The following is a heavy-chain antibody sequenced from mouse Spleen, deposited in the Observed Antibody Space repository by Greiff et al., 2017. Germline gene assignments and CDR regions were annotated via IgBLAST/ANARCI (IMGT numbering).Heavy chain of an antibody. D-gene: IGHD4-1*01. J-gene: IGHJ3*01. V-gene: IGHV5-15*01. Sequence: EVQVVESGGGLVKPGGSLKLSCAASGFTFSDYGMAWVRQAPGKGPEWVAFISNLAYSIYYADTVTGRFTISRENAKNTLYLEMSSLRSEDTAMYYCARSVTGTPWFAYWGQGILVTVSA. CDR3: ARSVTGTPWFAY. CDR2: ISNLAYSI. CDR1: GFTFSDYG.